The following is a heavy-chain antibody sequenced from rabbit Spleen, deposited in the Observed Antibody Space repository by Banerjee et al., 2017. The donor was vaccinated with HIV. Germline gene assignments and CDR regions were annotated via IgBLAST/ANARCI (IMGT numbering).Heavy chain of an antibody. J-gene: IGHJ6*01. CDR1: GIDFTNYY. CDR2: IYAAKGST. D-gene: IGHD1-1*01. CDR3: ARDTSSSFSSYGMDL. Sequence: QLTETGGGLVQPGGSLTLSCKASGIDFTNYYISWVRQAPGKGLEWIGIIYAAKGSTDYASWVNGRFTISRHNAQNTVDLQMNSLTAADTATYFCARDTSSSFSSYGMDLWGPGTLVTVS. V-gene: IGHV1S7*01.